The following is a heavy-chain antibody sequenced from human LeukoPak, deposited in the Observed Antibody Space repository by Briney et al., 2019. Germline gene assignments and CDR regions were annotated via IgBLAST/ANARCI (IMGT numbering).Heavy chain of an antibody. Sequence: GGSLRLSCAASGFTFSSYGMHWVRQAPGKGLEWVSVISSSGDSTYYADSVKGRFTVSRDNSKNTLYLQMNSLRAEDTAVYCCAKLTSGWVVAAFDFWGQGTLVTVSS. CDR2: ISSSGDST. J-gene: IGHJ4*02. CDR1: GFTFSSYG. D-gene: IGHD5-12*01. CDR3: AKLTSGWVVAAFDF. V-gene: IGHV3-23*01.